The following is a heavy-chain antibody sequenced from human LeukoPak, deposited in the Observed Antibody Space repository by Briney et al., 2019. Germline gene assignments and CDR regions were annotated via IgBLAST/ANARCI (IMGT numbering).Heavy chain of an antibody. D-gene: IGHD6-19*01. CDR2: IYWNDDN. V-gene: IGHV2-5*01. Sequence: SGPTLVNPTQTLTLTCTFSGFSLSTRGVGVGWIRQPPGKALEWLALIYWNDDNRYSPSLKSRLTITRDSSKHQVVLTMTNMDPVDTARYYCAHGSGWLYDYWGQGTLVTVSS. J-gene: IGHJ4*02. CDR1: GFSLSTRGVG. CDR3: AHGSGWLYDY.